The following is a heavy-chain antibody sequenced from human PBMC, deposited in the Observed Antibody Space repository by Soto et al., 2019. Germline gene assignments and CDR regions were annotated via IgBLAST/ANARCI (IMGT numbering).Heavy chain of an antibody. CDR3: ARHIVVVTGLLYYGMDA. CDR1: GYTFTTYG. CDR2: ISAYNGNT. Sequence: QVQLVQSGAEVKKPGASVRVSCKASGYTFTTYGFSWVRQAPGQGLEWLGWISAYNGNTNYAQKLQGRVTMTTDTSTSTAYMELRSLRSDDTAVYYCARHIVVVTGLLYYGMDAWGQGTTVTVSS. D-gene: IGHD2-21*02. V-gene: IGHV1-18*01. J-gene: IGHJ6*02.